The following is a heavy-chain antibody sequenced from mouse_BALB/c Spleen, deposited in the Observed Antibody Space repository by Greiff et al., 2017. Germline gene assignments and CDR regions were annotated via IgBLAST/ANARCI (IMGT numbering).Heavy chain of an antibody. CDR2: ISNGGGST. Sequence: EVHLVESGGGLVQPGGSLKLSCAASGFTFSSYTMSWVRQTPEKRLEWVAYISNGGGSTYYPDTVKGRFTISRDNAKNTLYLQMSSLKSEDTAMYYCARGVYRYDFDVWGAGTTVTVSS. CDR1: GFTFSSYT. V-gene: IGHV5-12-2*01. J-gene: IGHJ1*01. D-gene: IGHD2-14*01. CDR3: ARGVYRYDFDV.